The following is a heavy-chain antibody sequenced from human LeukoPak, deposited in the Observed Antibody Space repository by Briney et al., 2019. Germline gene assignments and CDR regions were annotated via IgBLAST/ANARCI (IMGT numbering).Heavy chain of an antibody. CDR3: ARRGNAFDI. CDR2: IKQDGSQK. J-gene: IGHJ3*02. D-gene: IGHD6-13*01. V-gene: IGHV3-7*01. Sequence: GGSLRLSCVASGFTFSSHWMHWVRQAPGKGLEWVANIKQDGSQKYYVDSVKGRFTISRDNAKNSLYLQMNSLRAEGTAVYYCARRGNAFDIWGQGTMVTVSS. CDR1: GFTFSSHW.